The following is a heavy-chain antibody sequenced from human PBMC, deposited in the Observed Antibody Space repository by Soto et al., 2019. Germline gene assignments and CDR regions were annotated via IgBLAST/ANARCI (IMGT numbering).Heavy chain of an antibody. CDR1: GDSISGYY. J-gene: IGHJ6*03. CDR3: ARPGYSYGYFYNFYMDV. Sequence: QVQLQESGPGLVKPSETLSLTCTVSGDSISGYYWSWIRQPPGKGLEWIGYRYYSGSTNYNPSLKSRVTILVDTSKKKSSLKLSSVTAADTAVYYCARPGYSYGYFYNFYMDVWGKGTTVTVSS. D-gene: IGHD5-18*01. CDR2: RYYSGST. V-gene: IGHV4-59*08.